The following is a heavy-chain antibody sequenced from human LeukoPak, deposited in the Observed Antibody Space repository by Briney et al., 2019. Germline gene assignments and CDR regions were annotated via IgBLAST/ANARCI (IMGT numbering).Heavy chain of an antibody. V-gene: IGHV4-34*01. D-gene: IGHD3-3*01. CDR2: INHSGST. J-gene: IGHJ1*01. CDR1: GGSFSGYY. Sequence: PSETLSLTCAVYGGSFSGYYWSWIRQPPGKVLEWIGEINHSGSTNYNPSLKSRVTISVDTSKNQFSLKLSSVTAADTAVYYCARGRKYYDFWSGYWSEYFQHWGQGTLVTVSS. CDR3: ARGRKYYDFWSGYWSEYFQH.